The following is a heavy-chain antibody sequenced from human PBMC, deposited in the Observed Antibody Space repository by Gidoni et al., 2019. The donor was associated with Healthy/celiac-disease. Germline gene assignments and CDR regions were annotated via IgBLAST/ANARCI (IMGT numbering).Heavy chain of an antibody. CDR1: GDSVSSNSSA. CDR3: AAGYSSGWHYYYYGMDV. D-gene: IGHD6-19*01. V-gene: IGHV6-1*01. CDR2: TYYRSKWYN. J-gene: IGHJ6*02. Sequence: QVQLPQSGPGLVKPSQTLSLTCAISGDSVSSNSSAWNWIRQSPSRGLEWLGRTYYRSKWYNDYAVSVKSRITINPDTSKNQFSLQLNSVTPEDTAVYYCAAGYSSGWHYYYYGMDVWGQGTTVTVSS.